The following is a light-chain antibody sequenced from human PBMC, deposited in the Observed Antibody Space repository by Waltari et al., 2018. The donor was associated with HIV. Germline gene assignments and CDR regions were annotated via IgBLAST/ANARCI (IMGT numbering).Light chain of an antibody. V-gene: IGKV1-5*03. J-gene: IGKJ4*01. Sequence: DIQLTQSPSTLSASVGDRVIITCRASQSISTWLAWYQQKVGTAPKLLIYKASTLQGGVPSRFSGSGSGTEFTLTINSLQPDDFATYYCQQYSSYSGLSFGGGTTVEIK. CDR3: QQYSSYSGLS. CDR2: KAS. CDR1: QSISTW.